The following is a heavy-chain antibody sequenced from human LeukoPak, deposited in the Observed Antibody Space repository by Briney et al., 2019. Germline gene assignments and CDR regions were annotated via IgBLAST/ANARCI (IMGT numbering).Heavy chain of an antibody. Sequence: SETLSLTCTVSGGSIGSYYWSWIRQPPGKGLEWIGYIYYSGSTNYNPSLKSRVTISVDTSKNQFSLKLSFVTAADTAVYYCARAQLNLLVDFGMDVWGQGTTVTVSS. CDR3: ARAQLNLLVDFGMDV. CDR1: GGSIGSYY. D-gene: IGHD1-1*01. J-gene: IGHJ6*02. CDR2: IYYSGST. V-gene: IGHV4-59*01.